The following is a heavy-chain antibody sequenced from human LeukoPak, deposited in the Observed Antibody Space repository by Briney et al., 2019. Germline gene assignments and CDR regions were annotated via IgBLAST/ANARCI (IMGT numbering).Heavy chain of an antibody. J-gene: IGHJ4*02. CDR1: GFTFSSYA. Sequence: PGGSLRLSCAASGFTFSSYAMHWVRQAPGKGLEWVAVISYDGSNKYYADSVKGRFTISRDNSKNTLYLQMNSLRAGDTAVYYCARDGGWLQFTYFDYWGQGTLVTVSS. D-gene: IGHD5-24*01. CDR2: ISYDGSNK. V-gene: IGHV3-30-3*01. CDR3: ARDGGWLQFTYFDY.